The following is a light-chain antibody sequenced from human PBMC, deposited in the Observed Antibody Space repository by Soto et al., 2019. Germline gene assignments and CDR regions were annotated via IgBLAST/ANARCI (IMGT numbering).Light chain of an antibody. Sequence: IQMTQSPSSLSASVGDRVTITCRTTQNIRNYLNWYQQKPGKAPKLLIYAASGLQSGVPSRFSASGSGTDFTLTMGYLQPEDFAAYYGQQTYSVPATFGQGTKVE. CDR2: AAS. J-gene: IGKJ1*01. V-gene: IGKV1-39*01. CDR1: QNIRNY. CDR3: QQTYSVPAT.